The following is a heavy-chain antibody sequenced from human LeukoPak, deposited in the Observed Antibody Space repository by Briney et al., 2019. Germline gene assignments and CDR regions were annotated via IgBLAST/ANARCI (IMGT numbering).Heavy chain of an antibody. Sequence: GASVKVSCKASGYTFTGYYMHWARQAPGQGLEWMGWINPNSGGTNYAQKFQGRVTMTRDTSISTAYMELSRLRSDDTAVYYCARDKSNGRGLNAFDIWGQGTMVTVSS. V-gene: IGHV1-2*02. D-gene: IGHD3-10*01. CDR3: ARDKSNGRGLNAFDI. CDR2: INPNSGGT. CDR1: GYTFTGYY. J-gene: IGHJ3*02.